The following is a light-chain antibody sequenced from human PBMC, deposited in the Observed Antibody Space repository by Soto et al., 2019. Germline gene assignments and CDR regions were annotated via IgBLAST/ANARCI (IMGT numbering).Light chain of an antibody. V-gene: IGKV1-39*01. CDR1: QSVSSY. CDR3: QQSYSTPPFT. J-gene: IGKJ3*01. Sequence: DVQMTQSPSPLSASVGDRVDITCRTSQSVSSYLNWYQAKPGKAPKLLIYEASSLESGVPSRFSGSGSGADFTLTISSRQPEDYATYYCQQSYSTPPFTFGPGTRVDI. CDR2: EAS.